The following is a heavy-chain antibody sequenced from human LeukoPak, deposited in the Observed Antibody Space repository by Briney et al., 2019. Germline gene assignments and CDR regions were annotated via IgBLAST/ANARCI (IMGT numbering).Heavy chain of an antibody. CDR3: ASFSRGYSYGFGSGHYYYYYGMDV. J-gene: IGHJ6*02. Sequence: SETLSLTCAVYGGSFSGYYWSWIRQPPGKGLEWIGEINHSGSTNYNPSLKSRVTISVDTSKNQFSLKLGSVTAADTAVYYCASFSRGYSYGFGSGHYYYYYGMDVWGQGTTVTVSS. CDR1: GGSFSGYY. CDR2: INHSGST. V-gene: IGHV4-34*01. D-gene: IGHD5-18*01.